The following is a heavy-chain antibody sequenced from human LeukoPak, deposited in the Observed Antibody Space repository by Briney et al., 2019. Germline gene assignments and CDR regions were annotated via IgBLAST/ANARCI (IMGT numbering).Heavy chain of an antibody. D-gene: IGHD6-19*01. Sequence: PGGSLRLSCAASGFTFSSYAMRWVRQAPGKGLEWVSGISGSGDGTYYADSVKGRFTISRDNSKNTLYLQMNSLRAEDTAVYFCARRSGVAVAGAFDYWGQGTLVTVSS. J-gene: IGHJ4*02. V-gene: IGHV3-23*01. CDR2: ISGSGDGT. CDR1: GFTFSSYA. CDR3: ARRSGVAVAGAFDY.